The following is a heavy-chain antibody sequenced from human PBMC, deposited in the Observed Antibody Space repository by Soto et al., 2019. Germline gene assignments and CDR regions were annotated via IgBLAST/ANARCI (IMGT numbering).Heavy chain of an antibody. CDR2: ISSSSSYI. D-gene: IGHD3-9*01. J-gene: IGHJ1*01. CDR3: ARGTGSEYFQH. Sequence: EVQLVESGGGLVQPGGSLRLSCAASGFTFSDYTMNWVRQAPGKGLEWVSYISSSSSYIYYADSVKGRFTISRDNANTAQCLERNGLRDEEPAVYYCARGTGSEYFQHWGQGTLVTVSS. V-gene: IGHV3-48*02. CDR1: GFTFSDYT.